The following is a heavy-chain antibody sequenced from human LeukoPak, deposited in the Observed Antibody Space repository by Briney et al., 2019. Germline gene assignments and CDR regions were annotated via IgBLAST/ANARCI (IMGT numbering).Heavy chain of an antibody. CDR3: AREEGKYQLLFFDY. CDR1: GYTFTGYY. V-gene: IGHV1-2*02. CDR2: INPNSGGT. D-gene: IGHD2-2*01. Sequence: ASVKVSCKASGYTFTGYYMHWVRQAPGQGLEWMGWINPNSGGTNYAQKFQGRVTMTRDTSISTAYMELSRLRSGDTAVYYCAREEGKYQLLFFDYWGQGTLVTVSS. J-gene: IGHJ4*02.